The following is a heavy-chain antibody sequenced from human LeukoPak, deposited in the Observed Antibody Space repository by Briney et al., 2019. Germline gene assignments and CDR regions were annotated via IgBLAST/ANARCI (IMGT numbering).Heavy chain of an antibody. J-gene: IGHJ4*02. V-gene: IGHV4-61*02. CDR3: ARGVAARPPASNECYFDY. CDR1: GGSISSGSYY. Sequence: SETLSLTCTVSGGSISSGSYYWSWIRQPAGKGLEWIGRIYTSGSTNYNPSLKSRVTISVDTSKNQFSLKLSSETAADTAVYYCARGVAARPPASNECYFDYWGQGTLVTVSS. CDR2: IYTSGST. D-gene: IGHD6-6*01.